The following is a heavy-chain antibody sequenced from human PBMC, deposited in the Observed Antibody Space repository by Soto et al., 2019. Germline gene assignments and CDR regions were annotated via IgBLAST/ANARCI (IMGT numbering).Heavy chain of an antibody. V-gene: IGHV3-53*01. CDR3: ARVSTTAKTFEF. CDR2: FYSGGST. D-gene: IGHD4-17*01. Sequence: QPGGSLRLSCAASGFTLSSNYMSWVRQAPGKGLEWVSVFYSGGSTYYADSVKGRFTISRDNSKNTLYLQMNSLRAEDTAVYYCARVSTTAKTFEFWGQGTLVTVS. J-gene: IGHJ4*02. CDR1: GFTLSSNY.